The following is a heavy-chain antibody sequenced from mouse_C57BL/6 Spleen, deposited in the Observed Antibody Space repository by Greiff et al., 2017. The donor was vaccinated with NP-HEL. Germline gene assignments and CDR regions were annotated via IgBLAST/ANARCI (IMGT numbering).Heavy chain of an antibody. Sequence: EVKLVESGEGLVKPGGSLKLSCAASGFTFSSYAMSWVRQTPEKRLEWVAYISSGGDYIYYADTVKGGFTISRDNARNTLYLQMSSLKSEDTAMYYCTRGGRIYYGNYRDYFDYWGQGTTLTVSS. D-gene: IGHD2-1*01. V-gene: IGHV5-9-1*02. CDR1: GFTFSSYA. CDR3: TRGGRIYYGNYRDYFDY. J-gene: IGHJ2*01. CDR2: ISSGGDYI.